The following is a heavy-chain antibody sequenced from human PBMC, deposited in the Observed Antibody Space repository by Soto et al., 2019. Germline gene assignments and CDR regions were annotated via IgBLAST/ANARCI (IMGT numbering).Heavy chain of an antibody. J-gene: IGHJ5*02. CDR2: IFYLGSS. CDR1: DGTILSSDSS. V-gene: IGHV4-39*01. CDR3: ARHSLEPRKNNWFDP. Sequence: SVPLCLNKSVSDGTILSSDSSWGWIHHTLCKGLEGTRSIFYLGSSYYNPSLKSRVTMSVDTSKNQFSLRLRSVTAADTALYFCARHSLEPRKNNWFDPWGQGIMVTVSS.